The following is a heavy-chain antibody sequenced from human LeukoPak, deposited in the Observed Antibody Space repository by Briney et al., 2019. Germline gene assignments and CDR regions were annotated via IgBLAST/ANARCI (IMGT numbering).Heavy chain of an antibody. CDR2: IKQDGSEK. V-gene: IGHV3-7*01. CDR3: ARHFYCSGSSCYSFGMDV. CDR1: GFTFSSYW. D-gene: IGHD2-15*01. Sequence: PGGSLRLPCAASGFTFSSYWMSWVRQAPGKGLEWVANIKQDGSEKYYVDSVKGRFTISRDNAKNLLYLQMNSLRAEDTALYYCARHFYCSGSSCYSFGMDVWGQGTTVTVSS. J-gene: IGHJ6*02.